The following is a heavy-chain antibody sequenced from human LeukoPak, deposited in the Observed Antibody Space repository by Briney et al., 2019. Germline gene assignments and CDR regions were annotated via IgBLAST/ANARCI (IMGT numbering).Heavy chain of an antibody. CDR1: GFTFSDYY. J-gene: IGHJ4*02. CDR2: ISPSGCAI. Sequence: PGGSLRLSCAASGFTFSDYYMSWIRQAPGKGLEWLAFISPSGCAIYYADSVKGRFTISRDNAKNSLYLQMNSLKAEDTAVYYCARGLFVAGSFFDSWGQGTLVTVSS. CDR3: ARGLFVAGSFFDS. V-gene: IGHV3-11*04. D-gene: IGHD1-26*01.